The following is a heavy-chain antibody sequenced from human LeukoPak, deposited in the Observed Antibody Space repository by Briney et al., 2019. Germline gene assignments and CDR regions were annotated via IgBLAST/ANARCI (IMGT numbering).Heavy chain of an antibody. J-gene: IGHJ4*02. D-gene: IGHD3-9*01. CDR3: ARGCHVLRYFDWSKVYDY. CDR1: GVTFSGYY. V-gene: IGHV4-34*01. CDR2: INHSGST. Sequence: SETLSLTCAVYGVTFSGYYWSWIRQPPGKGLEWIGEINHSGSTNYNPSLKSRVTISVDTSENQFSLKLSSVTAADTAVYYCARGCHVLRYFDWSKVYDYWGQGTLVTVSS.